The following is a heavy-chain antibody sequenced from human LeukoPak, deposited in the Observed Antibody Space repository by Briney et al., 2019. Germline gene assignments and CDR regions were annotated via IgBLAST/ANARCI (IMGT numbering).Heavy chain of an antibody. V-gene: IGHV3-21*01. CDR1: GFIFSYYS. CDR3: ARDSSSSFLNWFDP. D-gene: IGHD6-6*01. J-gene: IGHJ5*02. Sequence: VKPGGSLRLPCAASGFIFSYYSMNWVRQAPGKGLEWVSSISSSSSHIYYADSVKGRFTISRDNAKNSLYLQMNSLRAEDAAVYYCARDSSSSFLNWFDPWGQGTLVTVSS. CDR2: ISSSSSHI.